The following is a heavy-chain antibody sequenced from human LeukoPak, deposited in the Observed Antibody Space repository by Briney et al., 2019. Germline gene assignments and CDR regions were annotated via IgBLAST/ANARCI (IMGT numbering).Heavy chain of an antibody. V-gene: IGHV3-7*01. Sequence: GGSLRLSCAASGFTFSSYWMSWVRQAPGKGLEWVANIKQDGSEKYYVDSVKGRFTISRDNAKNSLYLQMNSLRAEDTAVYYCAKDLVRYYYETEDNRLFDYWGQGTLVTVSS. CDR1: GFTFSSYW. CDR3: AKDLVRYYYETEDNRLFDY. J-gene: IGHJ4*02. CDR2: IKQDGSEK. D-gene: IGHD3-22*01.